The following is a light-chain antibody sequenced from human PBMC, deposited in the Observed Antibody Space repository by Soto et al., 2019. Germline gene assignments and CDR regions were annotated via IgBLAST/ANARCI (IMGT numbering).Light chain of an antibody. CDR3: GTWDNSLSGWV. CDR2: DNN. Sequence: QSVLTQPPSLSAAPGQSVTISCSGSSSNIGSNYVSWYQQLPGTAPKLLIYDNNNRPSGIPGRFSGSKSGTSATLGITGLQTGDEADYFCGTWDNSLSGWVFGGGTQLTVL. CDR1: SSNIGSNY. J-gene: IGLJ3*02. V-gene: IGLV1-51*01.